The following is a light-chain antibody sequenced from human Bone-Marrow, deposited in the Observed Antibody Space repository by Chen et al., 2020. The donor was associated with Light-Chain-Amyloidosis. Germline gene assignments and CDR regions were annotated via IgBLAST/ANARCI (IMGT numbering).Light chain of an antibody. CDR1: SSTIGKNY. Sequence: QSALTQPPSLSAAPGQNVTISCSGSSSTIGKNYVSWYQQLTGTAPKLLIYDSNKRPSGIPDRFSGTQSRTSAALGITGLQTGDEADYYCGAWDISLSGRVFGGGTRLTV. CDR3: GAWDISLSGRV. J-gene: IGLJ3*02. V-gene: IGLV1-51*01. CDR2: DSN.